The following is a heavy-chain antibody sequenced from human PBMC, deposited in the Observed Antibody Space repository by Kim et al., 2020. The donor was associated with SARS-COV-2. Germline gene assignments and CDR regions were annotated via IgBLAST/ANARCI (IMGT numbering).Heavy chain of an antibody. V-gene: IGHV4-61*02. CDR1: AASINSVAYY. CDR3: AAASTPNRFDS. CDR2: IYSSRSP. J-gene: IGHJ4*02. D-gene: IGHD2-15*01. Sequence: SETLSLTCTVSAASINSVAYYWSWIRQPAGKGLKWIGRIYSSRSPNYNPSLKSRVTISVDTSKNLFSLRLSSVTATDSAVYYCAAASTPNRFDSWGQGTLVTVSS.